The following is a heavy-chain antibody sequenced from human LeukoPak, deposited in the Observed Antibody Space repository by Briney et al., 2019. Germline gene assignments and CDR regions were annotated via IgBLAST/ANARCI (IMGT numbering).Heavy chain of an antibody. CDR1: GYSFTSYW. D-gene: IGHD2-21*02. CDR2: IDPSDSYT. V-gene: IGHV5-10-1*01. CDR3: ARHGHGAFVVVTAGWFGP. J-gene: IGHJ5*02. Sequence: PGESLKISCKGSGYSFTSYWSSWVRQMPGKGLEWRGRIDPSDSYTNYSPSFQGHVTVSADKSISTAYLQWSSLKASDTAMYYCARHGHGAFVVVTAGWFGPWGQGTLVTVSS.